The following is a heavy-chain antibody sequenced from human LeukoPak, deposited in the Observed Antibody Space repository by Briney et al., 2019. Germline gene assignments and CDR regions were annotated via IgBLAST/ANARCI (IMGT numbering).Heavy chain of an antibody. V-gene: IGHV4-59*01. J-gene: IGHJ6*02. Sequence: SETLSLTCTVSGGSISNYYWSWIRQPPGKGLEWIGYIYYSGSTNYNPSLKSRVTISVDTSKNQFSLKLSSVTAADTAVYYCARSPPYYDFWSGPVPYYGMDVWGQGTTVTVSS. D-gene: IGHD3-3*01. CDR2: IYYSGST. CDR1: GGSISNYY. CDR3: ARSPPYYDFWSGPVPYYGMDV.